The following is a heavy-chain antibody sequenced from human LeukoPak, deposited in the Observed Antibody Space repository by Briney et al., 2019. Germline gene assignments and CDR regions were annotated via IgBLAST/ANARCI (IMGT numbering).Heavy chain of an antibody. D-gene: IGHD2-8*01. CDR3: ARGIVLKESGAENWFDP. Sequence: PSETLSLTCTVSGGSISSSSYYWGWIRQPPGKGLEWIGSIYYSGSTYYNPSLKSRVTISVDTSKNQFSLKLSSVTAADTAVYYCARGIVLKESGAENWFDPWGQGTLVTVSS. CDR1: GGSISSSSYY. CDR2: IYYSGST. V-gene: IGHV4-39*07. J-gene: IGHJ5*02.